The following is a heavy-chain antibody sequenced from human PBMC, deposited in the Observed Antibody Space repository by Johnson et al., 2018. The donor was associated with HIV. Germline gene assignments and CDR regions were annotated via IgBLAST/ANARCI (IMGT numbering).Heavy chain of an antibody. J-gene: IGHJ3*02. D-gene: IGHD3-10*01. CDR3: ARFEALITTLRVVGNALDI. CDR1: GLTFSSYD. V-gene: IGHV3-13*01. CDR2: IGPTGDT. Sequence: VQLVESGGGLVQPGGSLRLSCAASGLTFSSYDMHWVRQATGKGLEWVSAIGPTGDTYYTASVKRRFTVSRDHAMISLFLQLNSRRAEETAVYYWARFEALITTLRVVGNALDIWGQGTMVTVSS.